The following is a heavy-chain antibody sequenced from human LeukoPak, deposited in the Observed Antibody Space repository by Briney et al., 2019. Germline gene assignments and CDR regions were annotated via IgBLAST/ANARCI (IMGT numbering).Heavy chain of an antibody. V-gene: IGHV4-59*11. CDR1: GGSISSHY. D-gene: IGHD4-17*01. CDR3: ARGGTTVTPGLLWFDP. J-gene: IGHJ5*02. Sequence: PSGTLSLTCSVSGGSISSHYWSWIRQPPGKGLEWIGYIYYSGSTKYNPSLKSRVTISVDTSKNQFSLKLSSVTAADTAVYYCARGGTTVTPGLLWFDPWGQGTLVTVSS. CDR2: IYYSGST.